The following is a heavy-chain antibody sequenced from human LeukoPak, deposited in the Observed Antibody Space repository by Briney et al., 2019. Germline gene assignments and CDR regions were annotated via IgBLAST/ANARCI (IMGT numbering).Heavy chain of an antibody. J-gene: IGHJ4*02. D-gene: IGHD2-2*01. CDR1: GGTFSSYA. CDR2: IIPIFGTA. V-gene: IGHV1-69*05. Sequence: ASVKVSCKASGGTFSSYAISWVRQAPGQGLEWMGGIIPIFGTANYAQKFQGRVTITTDESTGTAYMELSSLRSEDTAVYYCARGGRRIVVVPAAKNSFDYWGQGTLVTVSS. CDR3: ARGGRRIVVVPAAKNSFDY.